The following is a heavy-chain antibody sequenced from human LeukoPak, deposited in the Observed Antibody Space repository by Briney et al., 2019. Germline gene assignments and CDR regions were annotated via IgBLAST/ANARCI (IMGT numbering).Heavy chain of an antibody. Sequence: ASVKVSCKASGYTFTSYYMHWVRQAPGQGLEWMGIINPSGGSTSYAQKFQGRVTMTRDTSTSTVYMELSSLRSDDTAVYFCARDSADCSGGSCYSAEYFQHWGQGTLVTVSS. J-gene: IGHJ1*01. V-gene: IGHV1-46*01. CDR3: ARDSADCSGGSCYSAEYFQH. CDR2: INPSGGST. CDR1: GYTFTSYY. D-gene: IGHD2-15*01.